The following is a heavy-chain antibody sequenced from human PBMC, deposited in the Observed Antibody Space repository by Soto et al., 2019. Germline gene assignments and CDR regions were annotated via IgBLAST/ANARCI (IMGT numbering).Heavy chain of an antibody. Sequence: QVQLQESGPGLVKPSQTLSLTCTVSGGSVSSGRHSWTWIRQRPGKGLEWIGYIYSSGGTYYSPSLKSRVTISGDTSKNQFSLNLSSVTAADTALYYCATVVSGIALSWGQGTLVTVSS. V-gene: IGHV4-31*03. J-gene: IGHJ4*02. CDR1: GGSVSSGRHS. D-gene: IGHD3-16*02. CDR3: ATVVSGIALS. CDR2: IYSSGGT.